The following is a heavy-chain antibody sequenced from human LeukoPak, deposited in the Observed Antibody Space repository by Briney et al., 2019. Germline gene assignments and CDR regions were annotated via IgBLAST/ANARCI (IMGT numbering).Heavy chain of an antibody. D-gene: IGHD4/OR15-4a*01. CDR1: GGSISSYY. CDR3: ATGAYYFDY. J-gene: IGHJ4*02. Sequence: PSQTLSLTCTVSGGSISSYYWSWLRQPPGKGLEWIGYIYYNGSTNYNPSLKTRVTISVDTSKNQFSLKLSSVTAADTAVYYCATGAYYFDYWGQGTLVTVSS. CDR2: IYYNGST. V-gene: IGHV4-59*08.